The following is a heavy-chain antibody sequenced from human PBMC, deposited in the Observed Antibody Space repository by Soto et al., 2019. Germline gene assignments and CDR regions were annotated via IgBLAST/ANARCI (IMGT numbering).Heavy chain of an antibody. CDR3: AKGGGRSGSYYISSSYYFDY. D-gene: IGHD1-26*01. Sequence: QVQLVESGGGVVQPGRSLRLSCVASGFTFSSYGMHWVRQAPGKGLEWVAIISYDGSNTYYADSVKGRFTISRDNSKNTLYMKVNRLRVEDTSVYYCAKGGGRSGSYYISSSYYFDYWGQGPLVTVSS. CDR2: ISYDGSNT. J-gene: IGHJ4*02. CDR1: GFTFSSYG. V-gene: IGHV3-30*18.